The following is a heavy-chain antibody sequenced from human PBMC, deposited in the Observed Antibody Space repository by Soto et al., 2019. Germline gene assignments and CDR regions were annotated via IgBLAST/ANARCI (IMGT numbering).Heavy chain of an antibody. D-gene: IGHD4-17*01. Sequence: ASVKVSCKASGGTFSSYAISWVRQAPGQGLEWMGGIIPIFGTANYAQKFQGRVTITADESTSTAYMELSSLRSEDTAVYYCARGEVYGGNSGPSHYYYGMDVWGQGTTVTVSS. J-gene: IGHJ6*02. CDR2: IIPIFGTA. V-gene: IGHV1-69*13. CDR1: GGTFSSYA. CDR3: ARGEVYGGNSGPSHYYYGMDV.